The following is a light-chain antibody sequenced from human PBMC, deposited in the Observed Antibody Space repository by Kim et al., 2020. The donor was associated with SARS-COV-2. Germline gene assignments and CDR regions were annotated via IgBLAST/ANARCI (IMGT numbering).Light chain of an antibody. Sequence: QSVLTQSPSASGTPGQRVTISCSGSSSNIGSKYVSWYQQLPGTAPKLLIYRTDQRASGVPDRFSASKSGTSASLAISGLRSEDEADYYCASFDDTVNPVFGGGTQLTVL. V-gene: IGLV1-47*01. J-gene: IGLJ3*02. CDR2: RTD. CDR3: ASFDDTVNPV. CDR1: SSNIGSKY.